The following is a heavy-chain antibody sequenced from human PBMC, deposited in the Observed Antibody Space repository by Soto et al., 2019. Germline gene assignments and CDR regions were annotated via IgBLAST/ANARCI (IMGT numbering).Heavy chain of an antibody. CDR1: GFTFSSYA. D-gene: IGHD3-22*01. V-gene: IGHV3-23*01. CDR3: AKDETMIVVVNIDY. Sequence: GGSLRLSCAASGFTFSSYAMSWVRQAPGKGLEWVSAISGSGGSTYYADSMKGRFTISRDNSKNTLYLQMNSLRAEDTAVYYCAKDETMIVVVNIDYWGQGTLVTVSS. J-gene: IGHJ4*02. CDR2: ISGSGGST.